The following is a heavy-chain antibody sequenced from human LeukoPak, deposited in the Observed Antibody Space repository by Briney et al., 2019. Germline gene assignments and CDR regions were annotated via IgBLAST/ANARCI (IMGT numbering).Heavy chain of an antibody. CDR3: ARDLVGLATTPDY. CDR2: ISAYNGNT. V-gene: IGHV1-18*01. J-gene: IGHJ4*02. Sequence: ASVKVSCKATGYTFSNYGINWVRQAPGQGLEWMGRISAYNGNTNYAQKFQGRVTMTRDTSISTAYMELSRLRSDDTAVYYCARDLVGLATTPDYWGQGTLVTVSS. D-gene: IGHD5-12*01. CDR1: GYTFSNYG.